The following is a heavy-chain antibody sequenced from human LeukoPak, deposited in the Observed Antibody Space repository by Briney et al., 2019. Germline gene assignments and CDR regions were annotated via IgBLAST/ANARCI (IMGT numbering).Heavy chain of an antibody. J-gene: IGHJ4*02. Sequence: PGGSLRLSCAASRFTVSSNYMSWVRQAPGKGLEWVSVIYSGGSTYYADSVKGRFTISRDNSKNTLYLQMNSLRAEDTAVYYCARGHKNRGYGTRGYFDYWGQGTLVTVSS. CDR1: RFTVSSNY. CDR2: IYSGGST. CDR3: ARGHKNRGYGTRGYFDY. V-gene: IGHV3-53*01. D-gene: IGHD5-12*01.